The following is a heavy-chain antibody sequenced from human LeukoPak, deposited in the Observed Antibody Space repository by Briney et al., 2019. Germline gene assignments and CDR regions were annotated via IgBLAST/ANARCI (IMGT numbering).Heavy chain of an antibody. Sequence: GGSLRLSCAASGFTFDDYGMSWVRQAPGKGLEWVSGINWNGGSTGYADSVKGRFTTSRDNAKNSLYLQMNSLRAEDTALYHCARDLWELRCNSGAFDIWGQGTMVTVSS. CDR1: GFTFDDYG. CDR2: INWNGGST. V-gene: IGHV3-20*01. J-gene: IGHJ3*02. CDR3: ARDLWELRCNSGAFDI. D-gene: IGHD1-26*01.